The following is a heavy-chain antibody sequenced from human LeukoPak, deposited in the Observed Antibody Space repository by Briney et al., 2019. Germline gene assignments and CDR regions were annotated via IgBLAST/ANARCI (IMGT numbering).Heavy chain of an antibody. J-gene: IGHJ4*02. CDR2: ISGSGGST. Sequence: GRSLRLSCAASGFTFSSYAMHWVRQAPGKGLEWVSAISGSGGSTYYADSVKGRFTISRDNSKNTLYLQMNSLRAEDTAVYYCAKGTPTGYSSGWLYYFDYWGQGTLVTVSS. D-gene: IGHD6-19*01. CDR1: GFTFSSYA. CDR3: AKGTPTGYSSGWLYYFDY. V-gene: IGHV3-23*01.